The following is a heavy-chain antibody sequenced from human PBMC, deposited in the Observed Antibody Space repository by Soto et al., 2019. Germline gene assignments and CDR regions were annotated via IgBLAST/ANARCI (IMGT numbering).Heavy chain of an antibody. J-gene: IGHJ5*02. CDR3: ARRSYDILTGYYNWFDP. V-gene: IGHV1-18*04. CDR1: GYIFTSYY. CDR2: ISAYNGKT. Sequence: GASVKVSCKASGYIFTSYYIHWVRQAPGQGLEWMGWISAYNGKTNYAQKLQGRVTMTTDTSTSTAHMELRSLRSDDTVVYYCARRSYDILTGYYNWFDPWG. D-gene: IGHD3-9*01.